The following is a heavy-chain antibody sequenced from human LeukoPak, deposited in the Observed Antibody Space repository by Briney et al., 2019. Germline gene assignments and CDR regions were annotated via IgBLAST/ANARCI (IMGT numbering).Heavy chain of an antibody. CDR1: GGSISSDSW. CDR3: ARDKGRIAYGMDV. J-gene: IGHJ6*02. V-gene: IGHV4-4*02. CDR2: IYHSGST. Sequence: SGTLSLTCAVSGGSISSDSWWTWVRQPPGKGLEWIGEIYHSGSTNYNPSLKSRVTISVDKSKNQFSLTLNSVTAADTAVYYCARDKGRIAYGMDVWGQGTTVTVSS.